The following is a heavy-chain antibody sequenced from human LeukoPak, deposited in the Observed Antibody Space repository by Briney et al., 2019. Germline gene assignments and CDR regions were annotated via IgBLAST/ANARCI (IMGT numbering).Heavy chain of an antibody. V-gene: IGHV3-30*04. J-gene: IGHJ5*02. CDR3: ARDYAGYCSGGSCYGEWSWSNWFDP. CDR1: GFTFSSYA. Sequence: PGGSLRLSCAASGFTFSSYAMHWVRQAPGKGLEWVAVISYDGSNKYYADSVKGRFTISRDNSKNTLYLQMNSLRAEDTAVYYCARDYAGYCSGGSCYGEWSWSNWFDPWGQGTLVTVSS. D-gene: IGHD2-15*01. CDR2: ISYDGSNK.